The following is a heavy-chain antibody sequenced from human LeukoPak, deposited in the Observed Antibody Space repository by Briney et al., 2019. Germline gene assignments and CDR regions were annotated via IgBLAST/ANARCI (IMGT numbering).Heavy chain of an antibody. Sequence: ASVNVSCKASGYTFTGYYMHWVRQAPGQGLEWMGWINPNSGGTNYAQKFQGRVTMTRDTSISTAYMELSRLRSDDTAVYYCARPITIFGVAPLGYWGQGTLVTVSS. CDR1: GYTFTGYY. CDR3: ARPITIFGVAPLGY. J-gene: IGHJ4*02. D-gene: IGHD3-3*01. V-gene: IGHV1-2*02. CDR2: INPNSGGT.